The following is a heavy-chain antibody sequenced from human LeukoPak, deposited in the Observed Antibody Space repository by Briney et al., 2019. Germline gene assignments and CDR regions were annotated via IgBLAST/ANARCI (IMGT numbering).Heavy chain of an antibody. CDR3: ASSCSSTSCLSDAFDI. J-gene: IGHJ3*02. D-gene: IGHD2-2*01. V-gene: IGHV3-11*06. Sequence: PGGSLRLSCAASGFTFSDYYMSWIRQAPGKGLEWVSYISSSSSYTNYADSVKGRFTISRDNAKNSLYLQMNSLRAEDTAVYYCASSCSSTSCLSDAFDIWGQGTMVTVSS. CDR1: GFTFSDYY. CDR2: ISSSSSYT.